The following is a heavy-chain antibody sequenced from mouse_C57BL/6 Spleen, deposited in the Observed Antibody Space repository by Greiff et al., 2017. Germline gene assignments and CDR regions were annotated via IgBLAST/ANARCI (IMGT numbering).Heavy chain of an antibody. V-gene: IGHV1-54*01. J-gene: IGHJ2*01. Sequence: VQLQQSGAELVRPGTSVKVSCKASGYAFTNYLIEWVKQRPGQGLEWIGVINPGSGGTNYNEKFKGKATLTADKSSSTAYMQLSSLTSEDSAVYFCARGGDYFGYWGQITTLTVSS. CDR2: INPGSGGT. CDR3: ARGGDYFGY. CDR1: GYAFTNYL.